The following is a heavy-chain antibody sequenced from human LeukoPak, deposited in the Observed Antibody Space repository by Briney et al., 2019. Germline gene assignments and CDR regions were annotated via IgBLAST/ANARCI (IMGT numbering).Heavy chain of an antibody. D-gene: IGHD4-17*01. Sequence: GGSLRLSCAASGFTFSSYEMNWVRQAPGEGLEWVSYISSTASTIYYADSVKGRFTISRDNSKNTLYLQMNSLRAEDTAVYYCAKGQRFYGEYYFDYWGQGTLVTVSS. CDR2: ISSTASTI. CDR1: GFTFSSYE. V-gene: IGHV3-48*03. CDR3: AKGQRFYGEYYFDY. J-gene: IGHJ4*02.